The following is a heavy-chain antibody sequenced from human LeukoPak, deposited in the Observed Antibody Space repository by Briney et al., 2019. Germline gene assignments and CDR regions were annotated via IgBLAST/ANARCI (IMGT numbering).Heavy chain of an antibody. CDR3: ARHGGIQYDWFAP. CDR2: IYDSGST. D-gene: IGHD3-16*01. CDR1: GVSVSSGNYY. V-gene: IGHV4-61*01. J-gene: IGHJ5*02. Sequence: SETLSLTCTVSGVSVSSGNYYWSWIRQPPGKGLEWIGYIYDSGSTNYNPPLKSRVAISVDTSKNQFSLRLSSVTAADTAVYHCARHGGIQYDWFAPWGQGTLVTVSS.